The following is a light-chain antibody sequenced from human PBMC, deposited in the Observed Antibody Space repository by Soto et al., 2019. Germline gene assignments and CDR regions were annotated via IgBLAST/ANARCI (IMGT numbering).Light chain of an antibody. V-gene: IGKV3-11*01. J-gene: IGKJ2*01. CDR2: DAS. CDR3: QQRSNGPLAYT. CDR1: QSVSSY. Sequence: EIVLTQSPATLSLSPGERATLSCRASQSVSSYLAWYQQKPGQAPRLLIYDASNRATGIPARFSGSGSGTDFTRTISSREPEDFAVYYCQQRSNGPLAYTFGQGTKLEIK.